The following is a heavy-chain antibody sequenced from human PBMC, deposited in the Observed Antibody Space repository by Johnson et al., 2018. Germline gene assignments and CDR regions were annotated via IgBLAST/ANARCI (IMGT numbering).Heavy chain of an antibody. J-gene: IGHJ3*01. CDR3: VRDLHYAFDF. Sequence: EVQLVESGGGLVQPRGSLRLSCNTSGFIFNSFSINWVRQAPGKGLEWLSYINSDSSIIHYAESVKGRFTMSSDNGQNTLYLKMNRLSDEETAVYYCVRDLHYAFDFWGQGTMVTVSS. V-gene: IGHV3-48*02. D-gene: IGHD3-3*02. CDR2: INSDSSII. CDR1: GFIFNSFS.